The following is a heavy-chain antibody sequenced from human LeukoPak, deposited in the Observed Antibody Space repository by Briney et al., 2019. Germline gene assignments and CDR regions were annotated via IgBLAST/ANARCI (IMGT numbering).Heavy chain of an antibody. Sequence: NASQTLSLTCTVSGGSISSGTYYWSWIRQPAGKGLEWLGRIYTSGSTNYNPSLKSRLTISVDTSKNQFSLKLSSVTAADTAVYYCARRGSSSWYDFDYWGQGTLVTVSS. CDR2: IYTSGST. CDR1: GGSISSGTYY. J-gene: IGHJ4*02. CDR3: ARRGSSSWYDFDY. V-gene: IGHV4-61*02. D-gene: IGHD6-13*01.